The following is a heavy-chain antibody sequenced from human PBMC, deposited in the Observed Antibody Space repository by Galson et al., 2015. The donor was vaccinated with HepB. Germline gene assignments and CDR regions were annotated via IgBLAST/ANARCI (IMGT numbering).Heavy chain of an antibody. J-gene: IGHJ4*02. CDR1: GFTVSSNY. CDR3: ARDRDSSGWNYFDY. Sequence: SLRLSCAASGFTVSSNYMSWVRQAPGKGLEWVSSISGSTTYIHYADSVKGRFTISRDNAKNSLYLQMNSLSAEDTAVYYCARDRDSSGWNYFDYWGQGTLVTVSS. CDR2: ISGSTTYI. D-gene: IGHD6-19*01. V-gene: IGHV3-21*01.